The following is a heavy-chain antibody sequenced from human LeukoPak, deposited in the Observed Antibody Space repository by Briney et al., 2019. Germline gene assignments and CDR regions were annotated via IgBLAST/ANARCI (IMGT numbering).Heavy chain of an antibody. CDR1: GYTFTSYA. V-gene: IGHV1-3*01. CDR2: INAGNGNT. CDR3: ARGMGDYVWGSYRPYYFDY. D-gene: IGHD3-16*02. J-gene: IGHJ4*02. Sequence: ASVKVSCKASGYTFTSYAMHWVRQAPGQRLEWMGWINAGNGNTKYSQKFQGRVTITRDTSASTAYMELSSLRSEDTAVYYCARGMGDYVWGSYRPYYFDYWGQGTLVTVSS.